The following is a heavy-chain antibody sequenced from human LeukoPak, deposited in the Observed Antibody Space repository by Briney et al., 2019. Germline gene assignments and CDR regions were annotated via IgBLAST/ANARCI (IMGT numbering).Heavy chain of an antibody. J-gene: IGHJ4*02. Sequence: PGGSLSLSCAVSGFPFSRNSMSWVRKAPGKGLEWISAISSGGVDTFYADSVQGRFIVSRDISKNTLYLQMDSLRADDTAVYYCAKPSKYGNFFDYWGQGTLVTVSS. V-gene: IGHV3-23*01. D-gene: IGHD2-2*01. CDR1: GFPFSRNS. CDR3: AKPSKYGNFFDY. CDR2: ISSGGVDT.